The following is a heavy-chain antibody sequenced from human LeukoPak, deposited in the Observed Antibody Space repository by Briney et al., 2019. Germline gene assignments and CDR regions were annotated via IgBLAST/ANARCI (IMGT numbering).Heavy chain of an antibody. CDR1: GFTFSSYG. CDR3: AKAGDIVVVVAAFDY. J-gene: IGHJ4*02. D-gene: IGHD2-15*01. V-gene: IGHV3-30*18. Sequence: GRSLRLSCAASGFTFSSYGMHWVRQAPGKGLEWVAVISYDGGNKYYADSVKGRFTISRDNSKNTLYLQMNSLRAEDTAVYYCAKAGDIVVVVAAFDYWGQGTLVTVSS. CDR2: ISYDGGNK.